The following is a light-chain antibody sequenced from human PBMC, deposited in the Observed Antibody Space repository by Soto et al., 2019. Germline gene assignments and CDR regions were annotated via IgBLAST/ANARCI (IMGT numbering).Light chain of an antibody. J-gene: IGLJ1*01. CDR2: EVT. CDR3: SSYTSSSTQV. V-gene: IGLV2-14*01. Sequence: ALTQPASVSGSPGQSITISCTGTNSDVGGYNYVSWFQQHPGKAPKLMIYEVTNRPSGVSNRFSGSKSGNTASLTISGLQAEDEADYYCSSYTSSSTQVFGTGTKVTVL. CDR1: NSDVGGYNY.